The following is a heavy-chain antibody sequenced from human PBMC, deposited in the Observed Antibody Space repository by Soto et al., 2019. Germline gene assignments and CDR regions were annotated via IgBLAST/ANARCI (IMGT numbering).Heavy chain of an antibody. D-gene: IGHD6-13*01. V-gene: IGHV1-2*02. Sequence: QVQLVQSGAEVKTPGASVRVSCKGSGYTFTDYYMHWVRRAPGQGLEWMGWINGNSGDTRYPQRFQGRVTMTRDTSINTAYMDLSGLRSDDTAVYYCARESEAAAGISFDYWGQGTLVTVSS. CDR1: GYTFTDYY. J-gene: IGHJ4*02. CDR2: INGNSGDT. CDR3: ARESEAAAGISFDY.